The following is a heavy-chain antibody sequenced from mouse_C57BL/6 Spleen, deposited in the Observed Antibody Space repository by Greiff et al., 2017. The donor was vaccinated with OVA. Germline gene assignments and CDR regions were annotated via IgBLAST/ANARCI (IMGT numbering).Heavy chain of an antibody. CDR1: GYAFTNYL. J-gene: IGHJ2*01. CDR3: ARYDYDVSFDY. V-gene: IGHV1-54*01. Sequence: VKLMESGAELVRPGTSVKVSCKASGYAFTNYLIEWVKQRPGQGLEWIGVINPGSGGTNYNEKFKGKATLTADKSSSTAYMQLSSLTSEDSAVYFCARYDYDVSFDYWGQGTTLTVSS. CDR2: INPGSGGT. D-gene: IGHD2-4*01.